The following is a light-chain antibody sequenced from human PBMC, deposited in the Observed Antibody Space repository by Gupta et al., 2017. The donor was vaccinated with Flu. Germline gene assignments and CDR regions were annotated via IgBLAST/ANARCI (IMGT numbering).Light chain of an antibody. Sequence: QPALTQLRSVSGSPGQSVTISCTGTSSDVGFYEFVTWYQQHPGKAPKLMIYDVTRWPPGVPNRFSGSKSGNTASLTISGLLAEDEADYYCSSFAANHVYVFGTGTKVTV. CDR1: SSDVGFYEF. CDR3: SSFAANHVYV. CDR2: DVT. J-gene: IGLJ1*01. V-gene: IGLV2-11*01.